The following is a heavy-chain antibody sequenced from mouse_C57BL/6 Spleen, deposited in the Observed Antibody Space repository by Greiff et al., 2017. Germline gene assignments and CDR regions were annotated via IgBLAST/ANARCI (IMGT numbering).Heavy chain of an antibody. D-gene: IGHD4-1*01. J-gene: IGHJ2*01. Sequence: QVQLKASGAELVKPGASVKISCKASGYAFSSYWMNWVKQRPGKGLEWIGQIFPGDGYTNYTGKFKGQATLTADKSSSKAYMQLSSLTSKDSAVYYCARRGWDDFDDWGQGTTLTVSS. CDR3: ARRGWDDFDD. CDR1: GYAFSSYW. V-gene: IGHV1-80*01. CDR2: IFPGDGYT.